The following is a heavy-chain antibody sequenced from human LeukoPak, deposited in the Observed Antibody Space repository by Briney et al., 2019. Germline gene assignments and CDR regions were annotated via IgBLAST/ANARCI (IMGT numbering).Heavy chain of an antibody. CDR1: GFTFSSYA. CDR2: ISGSGGST. Sequence: GGSLRLSCAASGFTFSSYAMSWVRQAPGKGLEWVSAISGSGGSTYYADSVKGRFTISRDNSKNTLYLQMNSLRAEDTAVYYCARDKLLVPYYFDYWGQGTLVTVSS. J-gene: IGHJ4*02. D-gene: IGHD2-2*01. V-gene: IGHV3-23*01. CDR3: ARDKLLVPYYFDY.